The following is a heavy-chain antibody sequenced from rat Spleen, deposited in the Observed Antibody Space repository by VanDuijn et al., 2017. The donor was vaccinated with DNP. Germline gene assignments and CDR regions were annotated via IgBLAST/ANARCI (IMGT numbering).Heavy chain of an antibody. V-gene: IGHV5-27*01. Sequence: EVQLIQSGGGLVQPGGSLKLSCAASGFTFSYYGMAWVRQAPKKGLEWVASISASGSSTSYRDSVKGRFTISRDNAKSTLYLQMDSLRSEDTATYYCTTDFERGYWGQGVMVTVSS. D-gene: IGHD1-11*01. CDR1: GFTFSYYG. J-gene: IGHJ2*01. CDR3: TTDFERGY. CDR2: ISASGSST.